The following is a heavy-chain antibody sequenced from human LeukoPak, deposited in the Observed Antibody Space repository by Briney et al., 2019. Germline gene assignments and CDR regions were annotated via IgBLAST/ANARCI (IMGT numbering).Heavy chain of an antibody. CDR1: GFTVSSDY. J-gene: IGHJ5*02. CDR2: IYSGGST. Sequence: GGSLRLSCAASGFTVSSDYMSWVRQAPGKGLEGVSVIYSGGSTYYADSVKCRFTISRDKSKNTVYLQMNSLRYEDTAMYYCARNWFDPWGQGTLVTVSS. V-gene: IGHV3-53*05. CDR3: ARNWFDP.